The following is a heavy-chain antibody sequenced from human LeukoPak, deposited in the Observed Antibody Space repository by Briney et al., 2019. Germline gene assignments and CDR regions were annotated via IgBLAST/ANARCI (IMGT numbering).Heavy chain of an antibody. CDR1: GGSMNSYY. Sequence: SETLSLTCSVSGGSMNSYYWSWIRQSPGKGLEWIGYIYYSGSTNYDPSLKSRVTISVDTSKNQFSLKLSSVTAADTAVYYCARHVWLQPFDYWGQGTLVTVSS. V-gene: IGHV4-59*08. CDR3: ARHVWLQPFDY. J-gene: IGHJ4*02. D-gene: IGHD3-9*01. CDR2: IYYSGST.